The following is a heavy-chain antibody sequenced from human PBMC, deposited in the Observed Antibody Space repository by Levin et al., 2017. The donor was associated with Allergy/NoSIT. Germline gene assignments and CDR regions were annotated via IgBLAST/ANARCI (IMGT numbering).Heavy chain of an antibody. J-gene: IGHJ4*02. D-gene: IGHD3-10*01. CDR2: IYPGDSDT. CDR3: ARLSASGSYYEPIDY. V-gene: IGHV5-51*01. CDR1: GYSFTTYW. Sequence: PGESLKISCKGSGYSFTTYWIGWVRQMPGKGLEWMGIIYPGDSDTRYSPSFQGQVTISADKSFSTAYLQWSSLKASDTAMYYCARLSASGSYYEPIDYWGQGTLVTVSS.